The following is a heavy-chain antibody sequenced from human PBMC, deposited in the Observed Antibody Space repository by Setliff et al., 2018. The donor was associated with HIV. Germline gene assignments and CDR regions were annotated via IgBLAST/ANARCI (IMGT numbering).Heavy chain of an antibody. CDR1: GGTFSSYA. V-gene: IGHV1-69*13. CDR3: ARSRSSGYYCDY. Sequence: SVKVSCKASGGTFSSYAISWVRQAPGQGLEWMGGIILIFGAANYEQKFQGRVTITADESTSTAYMELSSLRSEDTAVYYCARSRSSGYYCDYWGQGTLVTVSS. CDR2: IILIFGAA. D-gene: IGHD3-22*01. J-gene: IGHJ4*02.